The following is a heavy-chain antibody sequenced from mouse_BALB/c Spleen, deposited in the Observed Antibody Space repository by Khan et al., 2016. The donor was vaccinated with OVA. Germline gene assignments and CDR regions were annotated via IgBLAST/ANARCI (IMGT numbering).Heavy chain of an antibody. CDR1: GYSITSGYA. D-gene: IGHD1-1*01. CDR3: ARGNYYGYYCDY. CDR2: ISYSGGT. J-gene: IGHJ2*01. V-gene: IGHV3-2*02. Sequence: EVQLVETGPGLVKPSQSLSLTCTVTGYSITSGYAWNWIRQFPGNKLEWMGYISYSGGTSYNQSLKSRISITRDTSKNQFFLQLNSVTTEDTATDYCARGNYYGYYCDYWGQGTPLTVSS.